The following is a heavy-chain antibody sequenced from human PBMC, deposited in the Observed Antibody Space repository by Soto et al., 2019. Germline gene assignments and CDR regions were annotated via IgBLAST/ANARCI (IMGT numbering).Heavy chain of an antibody. V-gene: IGHV1-18*01. D-gene: IGHD6-13*01. CDR2: ISAYNGNT. CDR1: GYTFTSYG. Sequence: QVQLVQSGAEVKEPGASVKVSCKASGYTFTSYGISWVRQAPGQGLEWMGWISAYNGNTNYAQKFQDRVTMTTDTSTNTAYMELRSLRSDGTAVYYCARDWSSIAAAGTEGDYWGQGTLVTVSS. CDR3: ARDWSSIAAAGTEGDY. J-gene: IGHJ4*02.